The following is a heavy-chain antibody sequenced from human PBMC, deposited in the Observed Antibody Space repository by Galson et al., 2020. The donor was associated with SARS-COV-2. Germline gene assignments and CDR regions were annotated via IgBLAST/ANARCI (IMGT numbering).Heavy chain of an antibody. CDR3: AKEGGDCGGDCYTYAFDI. D-gene: IGHD2-21*02. CDR2: IWYDGSNK. J-gene: IGHJ3*02. CDR1: GFTFSSYG. Sequence: GGSLRLSCAASGFTFSSYGMHWVRQAPGKGLEWVAVIWYDGSNKYYADSVKGRFTISRDNSKNTLYLQMNSLRAEDTAVYYCAKEGGDCGGDCYTYAFDIWGQGTMVTVSS. V-gene: IGHV3-33*06.